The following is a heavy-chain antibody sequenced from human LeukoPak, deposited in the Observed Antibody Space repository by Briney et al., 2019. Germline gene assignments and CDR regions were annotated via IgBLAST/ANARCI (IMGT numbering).Heavy chain of an antibody. D-gene: IGHD5-12*01. J-gene: IGHJ5*02. Sequence: PGGSLRLSCAASGFTFSSYAMHWVRQAPGKGLEWVAVISYDGSNKYYADSVKGRFTISRDNSKNTLYLQMNSLRAEDTAVYYCAKEPRENSGYYVSGWFDPWGQGTLVTVSS. V-gene: IGHV3-30*04. CDR1: GFTFSSYA. CDR2: ISYDGSNK. CDR3: AKEPRENSGYYVSGWFDP.